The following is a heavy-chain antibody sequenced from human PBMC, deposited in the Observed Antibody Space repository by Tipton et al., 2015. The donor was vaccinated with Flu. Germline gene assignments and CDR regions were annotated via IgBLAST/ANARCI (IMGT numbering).Heavy chain of an antibody. CDR2: GHYSEST. V-gene: IGHV4-39*01. CDR1: GDSILYY. J-gene: IGHJ3*02. Sequence: TLSLTCPVSGDSILYYWAWIRQPPGKGLEWIGSGHYSESTYYNPSLKSRVIISVDTPKKQFSLKLRSVTAADTAVYYCARHVLSGTSCVGGSCYGGAFDIWGQGTMVTVSS. D-gene: IGHD2-15*01. CDR3: ARHVLSGTSCVGGSCYGGAFDI.